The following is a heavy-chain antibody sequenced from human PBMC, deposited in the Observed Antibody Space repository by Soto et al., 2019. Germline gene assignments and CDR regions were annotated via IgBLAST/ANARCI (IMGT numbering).Heavy chain of an antibody. V-gene: IGHV1-69*06. J-gene: IGHJ4*02. D-gene: IGHD3-22*01. Sequence: GASVKVSCKASGGTFSSYAISWVRQAPGQGLEWMGGIIPIFGTANYAQKFQGRVTITADKSTSTAYMELSSLRSEDTAVYYCARGISHYYDSSGYTWLWGQGTLVTVSS. CDR1: GGTFSSYA. CDR3: ARGISHYYDSSGYTWL. CDR2: IIPIFGTA.